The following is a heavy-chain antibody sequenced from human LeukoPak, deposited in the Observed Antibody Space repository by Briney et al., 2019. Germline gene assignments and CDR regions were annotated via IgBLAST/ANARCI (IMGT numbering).Heavy chain of an antibody. CDR2: LSSTGSHI. Sequence: GGSLRLPCAASGFTFSSHSMNWVRQAAGKGLEWVSSLSSTGSHIYYAGSVKGRFTISRDNAKNSLYLQMNSLRAEDTAMYYCVRETVEAFDCWGQGALVTVSS. CDR3: VRETVEAFDC. CDR1: GFTFSSHS. V-gene: IGHV3-21*01. J-gene: IGHJ4*02. D-gene: IGHD4-11*01.